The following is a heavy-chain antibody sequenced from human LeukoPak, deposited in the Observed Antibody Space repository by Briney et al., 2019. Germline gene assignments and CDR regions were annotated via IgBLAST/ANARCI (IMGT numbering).Heavy chain of an antibody. Sequence: GGSLRLSCAASGFTFSSYEMNWVRQAPGKGLEWVSYISSSGSTIYYADSVKGRFTISRDNAKNSLYLQMSSLRAEDTAVYFCARSGYNRFDYWGQGTLVTVSS. CDR3: ARSGYNRFDY. J-gene: IGHJ4*02. D-gene: IGHD5-24*01. V-gene: IGHV3-48*03. CDR2: ISSSGSTI. CDR1: GFTFSSYE.